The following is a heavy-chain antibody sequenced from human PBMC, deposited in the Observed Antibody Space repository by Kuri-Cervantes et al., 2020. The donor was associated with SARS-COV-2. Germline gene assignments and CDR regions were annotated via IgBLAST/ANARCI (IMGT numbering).Heavy chain of an antibody. Sequence: SETLSLTCTVSGGSISSGGYYWSWIRQPPGKGLEWIGHIYHSGSTYYNPSLKSRVTISVDRSKNQFSLKLSSVTAADTAVYYCARGSPSGWYRVYDYWGQGTLVTVSS. V-gene: IGHV4-30-2*01. CDR1: GGSISSGGYY. J-gene: IGHJ4*02. D-gene: IGHD6-19*01. CDR3: ARGSPSGWYRVYDY. CDR2: IYHSGST.